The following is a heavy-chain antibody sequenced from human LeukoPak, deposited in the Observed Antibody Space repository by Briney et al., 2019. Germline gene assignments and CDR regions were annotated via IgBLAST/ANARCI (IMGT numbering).Heavy chain of an antibody. CDR3: ARHPYTSSWYGLDF. Sequence: SETLSLTCTVSGASISHYYWSWIRQPPGKGLEWIGYIYYSGGATYSPSLKTRVTISLDTSKNQFSLKLTSVTAADTAVYYCARHPYTSSWYGLDFWGQGTLVTVSS. CDR1: GASISHYY. V-gene: IGHV4-59*08. J-gene: IGHJ4*02. CDR2: IYYSGGA. D-gene: IGHD6-19*01.